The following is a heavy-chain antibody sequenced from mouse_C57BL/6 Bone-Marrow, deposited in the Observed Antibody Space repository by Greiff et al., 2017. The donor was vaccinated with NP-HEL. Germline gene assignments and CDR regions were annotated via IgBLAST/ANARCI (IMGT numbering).Heavy chain of an antibody. V-gene: IGHV5-4*01. CDR1: GFTFSSYA. Sequence: EVKLEESGGGLVKPGGSLKLSCAASGFTFSSYAMSWVRQTPEKRLEWVATISDGGSYTYYPDNVKGRFTISRDNAKNNLYLQMSHLKSEDTAMYYCARDGGWLLRDYAMDYWGQGTSVTVSS. CDR2: ISDGGSYT. J-gene: IGHJ4*01. CDR3: ARDGGWLLRDYAMDY. D-gene: IGHD2-3*01.